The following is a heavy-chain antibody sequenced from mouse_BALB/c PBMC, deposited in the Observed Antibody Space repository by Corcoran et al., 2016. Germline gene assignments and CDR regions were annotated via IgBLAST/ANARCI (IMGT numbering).Heavy chain of an antibody. CDR2: IDPANGNT. D-gene: IGHD1-1*01. J-gene: IGHJ4*01. CDR3: ARGYGSFYYYAMYY. CDR1: GFNIKDTY. Sequence: EVQLQQSGAELVKPGASVKLSCTASGFNIKDTYMHWVKQRPEQGLEWIGRIDPANGNTKYDPKFQGKATITADTSSNTAYLQLSSLTSEDTAVYYCARGYGSFYYYAMYYWGQGTSVTVSS. V-gene: IGHV14-3*02.